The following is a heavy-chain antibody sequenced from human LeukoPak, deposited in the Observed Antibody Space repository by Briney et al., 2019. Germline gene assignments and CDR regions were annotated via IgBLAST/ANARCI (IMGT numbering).Heavy chain of an antibody. CDR2: ISYDGSNK. V-gene: IGHV3-30*18. D-gene: IGHD2-15*01. CDR3: AKPRDIVVVVAAEGFDY. J-gene: IGHJ4*02. Sequence: RGSLRLSCAASGFTFSSYGMHWVRQAPGKGLEWVAVISYDGSNKYYADSVKGRFTISRDNSKNMLYLQMNSLRAEDTAVYYCAKPRDIVVVVAAEGFDYWGQGTLVTVSS. CDR1: GFTFSSYG.